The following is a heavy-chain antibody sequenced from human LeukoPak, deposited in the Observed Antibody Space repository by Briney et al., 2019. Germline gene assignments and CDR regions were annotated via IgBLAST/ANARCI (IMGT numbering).Heavy chain of an antibody. V-gene: IGHV3-15*05. CDR2: IKSKTDGGTT. J-gene: IGHJ5*02. CDR3: ARDLQVLSSSSWSNWFDP. D-gene: IGHD6-13*01. CDR1: GFTFSNAW. Sequence: GGSLRLSCAASGFTFSNAWMSWVRQAPGKGLEWVGRIKSKTDGGTTDYAAPVKGRFTISRDNAKNSLYLQMNSLRAEDTALYYCARDLQVLSSSSWSNWFDPWGQGTLVTVSS.